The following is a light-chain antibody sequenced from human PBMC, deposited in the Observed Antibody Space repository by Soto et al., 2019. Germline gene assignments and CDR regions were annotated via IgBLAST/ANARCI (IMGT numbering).Light chain of an antibody. J-gene: IGKJ5*01. V-gene: IGKV1-12*01. CDR1: EDINSR. CDR2: XXX. Sequence: DIQMTQSPSSVSASVGDRVTISCRASEDINSRLAWYQQKPGNAPKLLIYXXXXXQSGVPSRFSGYGSGTDFTLXIXXLQPEDFATYYCQQADSFPITFGQGKRLEIK. CDR3: QQADSFPIT.